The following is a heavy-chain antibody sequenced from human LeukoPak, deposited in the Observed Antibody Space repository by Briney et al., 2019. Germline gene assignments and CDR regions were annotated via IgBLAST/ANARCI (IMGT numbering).Heavy chain of an antibody. J-gene: IGHJ3*02. Sequence: SETLSLTCTVSGGSISSGSSYWNWIRQHPGKGLEWIGYIHYSGSTYYNPSLKSRVSISVDTSKNQFSLKLSSVTAADTAVYYCARTTFDSRGWGFFDIWGQGTMVTVSS. D-gene: IGHD3-22*01. V-gene: IGHV4-31*03. CDR2: IHYSGST. CDR1: GGSISSGSSY. CDR3: ARTTFDSRGWGFFDI.